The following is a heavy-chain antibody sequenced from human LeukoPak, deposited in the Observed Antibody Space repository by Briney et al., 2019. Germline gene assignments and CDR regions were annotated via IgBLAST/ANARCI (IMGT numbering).Heavy chain of an antibody. J-gene: IGHJ4*02. CDR2: ISSSSRTI. V-gene: IGHV3-48*01. D-gene: IGHD6-25*01. Sequence: PGGSLRLSCAASGFTFSRYGMNWVRQAPGKGLEWVSYISSSSRTIHYADSVKGRFTISRDNAKNSLYLQMNSLRAEDTAVYYCARRGYSSGWNRFDYWGQGTLVTVSS. CDR1: GFTFSRYG. CDR3: ARRGYSSGWNRFDY.